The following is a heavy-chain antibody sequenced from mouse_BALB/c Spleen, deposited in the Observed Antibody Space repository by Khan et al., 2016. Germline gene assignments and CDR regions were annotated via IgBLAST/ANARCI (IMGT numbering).Heavy chain of an antibody. D-gene: IGHD3-3*01. CDR1: GFTFSSYA. J-gene: IGHJ4*01. V-gene: IGHV5-9-4*01. CDR3: AREGDAMDY. CDR2: ISSGGSYT. Sequence: EVQLLETGGGLVKPGGSLKLSCAASGFTFSSYAMSWVRQSPEKRLEWVAEISSGGSYTYYPDTVTGRFTISTDNAKNTLYLGMSSLRSEDTAMYYCAREGDAMDYWGQGTSVTVSS.